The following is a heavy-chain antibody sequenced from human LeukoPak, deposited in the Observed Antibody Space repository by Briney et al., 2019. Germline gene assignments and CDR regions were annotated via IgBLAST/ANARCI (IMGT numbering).Heavy chain of an antibody. V-gene: IGHV4-39*01. J-gene: IGHJ3*02. CDR2: IYYSGST. CDR3: ARGHPGGYCSSTSCPKFAFDI. Sequence: SETLSLTCTVSGGSISSSTYYWAWIRQPPGKGLEYIGNIYYSGSTYYNPSLKSRVTISVDTSKNQFSLKLTSVIAADTAVYYCARGHPGGYCSSTSCPKFAFDIWGQGTMVTVSS. CDR1: GGSISSSTYY. D-gene: IGHD2-2*01.